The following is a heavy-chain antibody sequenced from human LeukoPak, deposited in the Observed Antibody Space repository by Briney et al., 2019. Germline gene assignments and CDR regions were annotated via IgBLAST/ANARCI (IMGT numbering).Heavy chain of an antibody. CDR2: ISADGKA. CDR3: ATWAFYHDLDV. D-gene: IGHD1-26*01. J-gene: IGHJ6*02. V-gene: IGHV3-43*02. CDR1: GMNFERYA. Sequence: PGGSLILSCAAYGMNFERYAMHWVRQRPGKGLEWVGVISADGKADHADAVKGRFTVSRDNSKDSLSLQMSSLRDEDTALYYCATWAFYHDLDVWGQGTTVIVSS.